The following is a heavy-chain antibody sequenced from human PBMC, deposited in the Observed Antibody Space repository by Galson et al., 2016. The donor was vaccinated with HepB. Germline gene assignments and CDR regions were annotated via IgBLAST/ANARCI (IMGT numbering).Heavy chain of an antibody. Sequence: SLRLSCAASGFTFSSYAMTWVRQAPGKGLEWVSGISGSGDSAYYGDSVKGRFSISRDNSKNTLYLQMNSLRADDTAVYFCAKDQTTYDPGWYFDIWGRGTLVTFAS. D-gene: IGHD3-3*01. CDR2: ISGSGDSA. CDR1: GFTFSSYA. V-gene: IGHV3-23*01. J-gene: IGHJ2*01. CDR3: AKDQTTYDPGWYFDI.